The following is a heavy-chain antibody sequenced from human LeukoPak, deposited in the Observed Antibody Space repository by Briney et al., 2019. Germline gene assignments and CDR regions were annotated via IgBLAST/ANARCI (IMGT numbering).Heavy chain of an antibody. CDR2: INPNIGGA. CDR1: GDAFTGYF. D-gene: IGHD2-21*02. Sequence: ASVKASCTPSGDAFTGYFMHGVGYATGQGRDWRGWINPNIGGAKSTKQLQSRVTMTRDTSISTAYMELSSLRSDDTAVYYCARGYCSGDCFTLFDYWGQGTLVTVSS. CDR3: ARGYCSGDCFTLFDY. J-gene: IGHJ4*02. V-gene: IGHV1-2*02.